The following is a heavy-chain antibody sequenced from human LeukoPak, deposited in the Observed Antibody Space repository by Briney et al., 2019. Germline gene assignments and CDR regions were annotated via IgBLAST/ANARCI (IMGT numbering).Heavy chain of an antibody. CDR3: NTNDNVFWSGPAAFYFCDMGV. CDR1: GFTFGDYA. V-gene: IGHV3-49*04. CDR2: IRGKAYGGTT. Sequence: GGSLRLSCTASGFTFGDYAMSWVRQAPGKGLEWLGFIRGKAYGGTTEYAASVKGRFTISRDDSKTIAYLQMNSLKSEDTAVDSYNTNDNVFWSGPAAFYFCDMGVWGQGTTVTVSS. J-gene: IGHJ6*02. D-gene: IGHD3-3*01.